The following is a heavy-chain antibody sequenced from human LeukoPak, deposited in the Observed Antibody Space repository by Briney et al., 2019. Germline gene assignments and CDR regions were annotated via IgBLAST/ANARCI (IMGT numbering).Heavy chain of an antibody. D-gene: IGHD2-21*01. Sequence: GGSLRLSCAASGFTFSSYGMHWVRQAPGKGLEWVAVIRYDGSNKYYADSVKGRFTISRDNSKNTLYLQMNSLRAEDTAVYYCAKGLVVEGNLRDYWGQGTLVTVSS. J-gene: IGHJ4*02. CDR3: AKGLVVEGNLRDY. CDR1: GFTFSSYG. V-gene: IGHV3-30*02. CDR2: IRYDGSNK.